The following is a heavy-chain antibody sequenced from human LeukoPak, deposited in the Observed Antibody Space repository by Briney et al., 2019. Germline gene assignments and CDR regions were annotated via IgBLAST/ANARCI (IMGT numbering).Heavy chain of an antibody. CDR1: GGSFSGYY. V-gene: IGHV4-34*01. CDR3: ARGVGVLRCFDWFPTWFDP. CDR2: INHSGST. Sequence: SETLSLTCAVYGGSFSGYYWSWIRQPPGKGLEWSGEINHSGSTNYNPSLKSRVTISVDTSKNQFSLKLSSVTAADTAVYYCARGVGVLRCFDWFPTWFDPWGQGTLVTVSS. J-gene: IGHJ5*02. D-gene: IGHD3-9*01.